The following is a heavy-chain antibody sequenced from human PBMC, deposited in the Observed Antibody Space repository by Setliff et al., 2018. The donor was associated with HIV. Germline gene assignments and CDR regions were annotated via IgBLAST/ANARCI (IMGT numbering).Heavy chain of an antibody. CDR3: ARSVIGYYYYGMDV. CDR1: GFTFSSYA. Sequence: GGSLRLSCAASGFTFSSYAMTWVRQAPGKGLEWVSGISGSGGSTYYADSVKGRFTISRDNSKNTLYLQMNSLRAEDTAVYYCARSVIGYYYYGMDVWGQGTLVTVSS. J-gene: IGHJ6*02. V-gene: IGHV3-23*01. D-gene: IGHD3-10*01. CDR2: ISGSGGST.